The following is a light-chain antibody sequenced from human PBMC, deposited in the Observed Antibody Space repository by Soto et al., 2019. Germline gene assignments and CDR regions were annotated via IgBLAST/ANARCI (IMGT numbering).Light chain of an antibody. V-gene: IGKV1-33*01. CDR1: QDITNY. CDR3: QQFDKLPLT. CDR2: DAS. Sequence: DIQMTQSPSSLSASVGDRVTITCQASQDITNYLNWYQQKPGKAPKILIYDASVLEAGVPSRFSGGGSGTHFTLTITSLQAEDVATYYWQQFDKLPLTFGGGTNVEIK. J-gene: IGKJ4*01.